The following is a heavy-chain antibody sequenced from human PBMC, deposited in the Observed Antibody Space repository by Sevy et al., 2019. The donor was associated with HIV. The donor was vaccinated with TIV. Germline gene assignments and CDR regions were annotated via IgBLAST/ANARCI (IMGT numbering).Heavy chain of an antibody. CDR1: GYTLTGHY. J-gene: IGHJ4*01. D-gene: IGHD3-22*01. CDR2: INPNSGDT. CDR3: ARGTYDSSDHLGFYFYN. V-gene: IGHV1-2*02. Sequence: ASVKVSCKASGYTLTGHYIHWVRQAPGQGPEWMGWINPNSGDTEYAQKFQGRVTMTRVTSISTVYMELFSLKSDDTAVYYCARGTYDSSDHLGFYFYNWGQGTLVTVSS.